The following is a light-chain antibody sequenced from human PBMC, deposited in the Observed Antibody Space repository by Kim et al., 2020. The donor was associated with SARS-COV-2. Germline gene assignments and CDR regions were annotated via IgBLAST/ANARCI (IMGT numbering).Light chain of an antibody. Sequence: DIQMTQSPSSLSASVGDRVTITCQASQDISNHLNWYQQKPGKAPKLRIYRASTLETGGPSRFSGSGSGTHFTFTISSLQPDDIATYYCNQYANIPYTFGQGTKLEI. J-gene: IGKJ2*01. CDR1: QDISNH. V-gene: IGKV1-33*01. CDR3: NQYANIPYT. CDR2: RAS.